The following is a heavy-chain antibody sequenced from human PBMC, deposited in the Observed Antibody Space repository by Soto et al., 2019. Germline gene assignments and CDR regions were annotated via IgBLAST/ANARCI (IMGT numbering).Heavy chain of an antibody. Sequence: SETLSLTCTVSRGSISSYYWSWIRQPPGKGLEWVGYIYYTGSTNYNPSLKSRITISIDTSKNQFSLKLRSVTAADTAMYYCASQSYYDICAGYSFFQHWSQGTLVTVSS. J-gene: IGHJ1*01. CDR1: RGSISSYY. CDR2: IYYTGST. D-gene: IGHD3-9*01. V-gene: IGHV4-59*08. CDR3: ASQSYYDICAGYSFFQH.